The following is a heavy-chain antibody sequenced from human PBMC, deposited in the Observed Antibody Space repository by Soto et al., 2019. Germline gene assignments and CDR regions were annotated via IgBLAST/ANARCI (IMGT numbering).Heavy chain of an antibody. Sequence: EVQLLESGGGLVQPGGSLRLSCAASGFTFSSYAMSWVRQAPGKGLEWVSAISGSGGSTYYADSVKGRFTISRDNSKNTLYVQMNSLRAEDTAVYYCAKDLGFGELLYYFDYWGQGTLVTVSS. CDR2: ISGSGGST. CDR1: GFTFSSYA. D-gene: IGHD3-10*01. J-gene: IGHJ4*02. CDR3: AKDLGFGELLYYFDY. V-gene: IGHV3-23*01.